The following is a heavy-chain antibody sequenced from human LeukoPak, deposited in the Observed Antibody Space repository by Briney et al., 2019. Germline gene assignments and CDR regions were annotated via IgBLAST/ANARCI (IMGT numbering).Heavy chain of an antibody. CDR1: GYSFITYW. Sequence: GESLKISCKGSGYSFITYWIAWVRQMPGKGLEWMGILYPSDSDTRYSPSFQGQVTISADKSISTAYLQWSSLKASDTAMYYCARLERRLEAIDYWGQGTLVTVSS. V-gene: IGHV5-51*01. CDR2: LYPSDSDT. CDR3: ARLERRLEAIDY. J-gene: IGHJ4*02. D-gene: IGHD1-1*01.